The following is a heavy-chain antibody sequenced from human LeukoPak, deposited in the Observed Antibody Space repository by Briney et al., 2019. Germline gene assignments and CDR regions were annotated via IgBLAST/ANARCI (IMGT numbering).Heavy chain of an antibody. V-gene: IGHV1-2*04. J-gene: IGHJ6*02. CDR3: AREFLGYDILTGYYGMDV. D-gene: IGHD3-9*01. Sequence: ASVKVSCKSSGYTFTGYYMHWVRQAPGQGLEWMGWINPNSGGTNYAQKFQGWVTMTRDTSISTAYMELSRLRSDDTAVYYCAREFLGYDILTGYYGMDVWGQGTTVTVSS. CDR2: INPNSGGT. CDR1: GYTFTGYY.